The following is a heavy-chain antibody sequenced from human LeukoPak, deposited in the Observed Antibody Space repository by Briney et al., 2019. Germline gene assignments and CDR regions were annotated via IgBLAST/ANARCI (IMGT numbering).Heavy chain of an antibody. V-gene: IGHV3-20*04. CDR3: VRSITMFQH. CDR1: GFTFSSYS. CDR2: ITRNGGST. D-gene: IGHD5-24*01. J-gene: IGHJ1*01. Sequence: SGGSLRLSCAASGFTFSSYSMSWVRQAPGKGLEWVCGITRNGGSTGYADSVKGRFTISRDNAKNSVYLQMNSLRAEDTALYYCVRSITMFQHWGQGTLVTVSS.